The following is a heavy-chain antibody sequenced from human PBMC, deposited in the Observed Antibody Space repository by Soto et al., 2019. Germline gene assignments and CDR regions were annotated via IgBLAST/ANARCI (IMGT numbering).Heavy chain of an antibody. CDR3: ARDKDRQQLGGNYYYGIEV. V-gene: IGHV1-69*12. CDR2: ISPIFPTP. Sequence: QVQLVQSGAEVKKPGSSVTVSCKASGGTFGNSAISWVRQAPGQGLEWMGGISPIFPTPDYAQKFQGRVTITADESTGTAYMDLTSLRSEDTAVYYCARDKDRQQLGGNYYYGIEVWGQGTTVTVSS. J-gene: IGHJ6*02. CDR1: GGTFGNSA. D-gene: IGHD3-3*02.